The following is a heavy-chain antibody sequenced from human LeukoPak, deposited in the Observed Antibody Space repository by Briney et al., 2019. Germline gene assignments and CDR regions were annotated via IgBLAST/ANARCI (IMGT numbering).Heavy chain of an antibody. D-gene: IGHD5-24*01. CDR2: FDPEDGET. Sequence: GASVTVSCKVSGYALTELSMHWVRQAPGKGLEWMGGFDPEDGETIYAQKFQGRVTMTEDTSTDTVYMELSSLRSEDTAVYCCARERKRWLQHNDNYYGMDVWGQGTTVTVSS. J-gene: IGHJ6*02. V-gene: IGHV1-24*01. CDR3: ARERKRWLQHNDNYYGMDV. CDR1: GYALTELS.